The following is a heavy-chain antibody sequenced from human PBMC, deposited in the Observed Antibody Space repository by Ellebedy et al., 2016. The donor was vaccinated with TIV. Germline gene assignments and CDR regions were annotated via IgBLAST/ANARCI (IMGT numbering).Heavy chain of an antibody. CDR1: GGSIRNYY. CDR2: MYYSGSS. J-gene: IGHJ4*02. Sequence: MPSETLSLTCTVSGGSIRNYYCTRIRQPPGKGLEWIGHMYYSGSSNYNPSLKSRITMSKDTSKNQFSLKMSSVTAADTAMYYCATSESADSDYWGPGTLVTVSS. CDR3: ATSESADSDY. D-gene: IGHD2-2*01. V-gene: IGHV4-59*01.